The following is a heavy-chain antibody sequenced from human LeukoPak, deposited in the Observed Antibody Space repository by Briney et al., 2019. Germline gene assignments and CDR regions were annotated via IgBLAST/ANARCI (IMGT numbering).Heavy chain of an antibody. CDR1: GFTFSSNW. CDR3: AKAGNGLGY. V-gene: IGHV3-7*01. Sequence: PGGSLRLSCAASGFTFSSNWMSWVRQAPGKGLEWVANIKQDGTEKNYVDSVKGRFTISRDNAKDSLYLQMNSLRAEDTAVYYCAKAGNGLGYWGQGALVTVSS. D-gene: IGHD2-8*01. J-gene: IGHJ4*02. CDR2: IKQDGTEK.